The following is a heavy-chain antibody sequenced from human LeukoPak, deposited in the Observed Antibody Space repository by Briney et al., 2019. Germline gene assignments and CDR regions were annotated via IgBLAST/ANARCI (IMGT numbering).Heavy chain of an antibody. Sequence: SETLSLTCAVYGGSFSGYYWSWIRQPPGKGLEWIGEINHSGSTNYNPSLKSRVTISVDTSKNQFSLKLSSVTAADTAVYYCARGYGVRSWFDPWGQGTLVTVSS. CDR1: GGSFSGYY. V-gene: IGHV4-34*01. D-gene: IGHD4-17*01. J-gene: IGHJ5*02. CDR2: INHSGST. CDR3: ARGYGVRSWFDP.